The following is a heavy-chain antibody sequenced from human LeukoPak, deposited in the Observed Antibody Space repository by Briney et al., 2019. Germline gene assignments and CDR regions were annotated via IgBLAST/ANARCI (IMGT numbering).Heavy chain of an antibody. V-gene: IGHV3-23*01. D-gene: IGHD2-2*01. J-gene: IGHJ4*02. CDR2: ISGSGGST. CDR1: GFTFSSYA. Sequence: GGSLRLSCAASGFTFSSYAMSWVRQAPGKGLEWVSAISGSGGSTYYADPVKGRFTISRDNSKNTLYLQMNSLRAEDTAVYYCAKVGCSSTSCYSGYFDYWGQGTLVTVSS. CDR3: AKVGCSSTSCYSGYFDY.